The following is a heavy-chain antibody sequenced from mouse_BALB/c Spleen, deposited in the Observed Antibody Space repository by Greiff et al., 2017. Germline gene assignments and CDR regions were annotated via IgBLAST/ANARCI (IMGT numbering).Heavy chain of an antibody. V-gene: IGHV1S81*02. Sequence: QVQLQQSGAELVKPGASVKLSCKASGYTFTSYWMHWVKQRPGQGLEWIGEINPSNGRTNYNEKFKSKATLTVDKSSSTAYMQLSSLTSEDSAVYYCARAGDGYYFDYWGQGTTLTVSS. CDR3: ARAGDGYYFDY. CDR2: INPSNGRT. J-gene: IGHJ2*01. CDR1: GYTFTSYW. D-gene: IGHD3-3*01.